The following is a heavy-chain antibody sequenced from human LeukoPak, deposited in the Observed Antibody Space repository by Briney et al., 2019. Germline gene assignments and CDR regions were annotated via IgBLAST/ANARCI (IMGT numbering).Heavy chain of an antibody. CDR1: GGSISSDY. CDR2: VYYSGIT. D-gene: IGHD3-3*01. CDR3: ARLLGWSGPINWFDP. V-gene: IGHV4-59*08. Sequence: SETLSLTCTVSGGSISSDYWSWIRQPPENGLEWIGYVYYSGITNYNPSLKSRVTISVGTSKNHFSLKLTSVTAADTAVYYCARLLGWSGPINWFDPWGRGTLVTVSS. J-gene: IGHJ5*02.